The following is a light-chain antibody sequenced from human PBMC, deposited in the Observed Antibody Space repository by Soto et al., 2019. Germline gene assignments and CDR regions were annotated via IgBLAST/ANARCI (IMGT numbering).Light chain of an antibody. Sequence: EIVLTQSPATLSLSPGERATLFCRASQSVSSYLAWYQQKPGQAPRLLIHDASTRATGIPARFSGSGSGTDFTLTISSLEPEDFAVYYCQQRSNWPITFGQGTRLEIK. V-gene: IGKV3-11*01. J-gene: IGKJ5*01. CDR3: QQRSNWPIT. CDR2: DAS. CDR1: QSVSSY.